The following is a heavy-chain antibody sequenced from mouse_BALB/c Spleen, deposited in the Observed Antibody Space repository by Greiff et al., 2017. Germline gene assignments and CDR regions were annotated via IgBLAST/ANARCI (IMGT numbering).Heavy chain of an antibody. D-gene: IGHD4-1*01. J-gene: IGHJ2*01. CDR2: IYPGDGDT. V-gene: IGHV1-80*01. CDR3: ARVGNLSLPGFDY. CDR1: GYAFSSYW. Sequence: VQLQQSGAELVRPGSSVKISCKASGYAFSSYWMNWVKQRPGQGLEWIGQIYPGDGDTNYNGKFKGKATLTADKSSSTAYLQLSSLTSEDSAVYFCARVGNLSLPGFDYWGQGTTLTVSS.